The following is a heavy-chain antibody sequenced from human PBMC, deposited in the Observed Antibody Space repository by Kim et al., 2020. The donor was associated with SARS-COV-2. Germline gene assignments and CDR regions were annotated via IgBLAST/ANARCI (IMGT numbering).Heavy chain of an antibody. Sequence: SETLSLTCSVSGDSISSYYWTWIRQPPGKGLEWIGYIYYSGSTSYNPSLKSRVTISVDTSKKQFSLKLSSVTAADTAVYYCARLSGSYDEAFDIWGQGTMVTASS. CDR2: IYYSGST. D-gene: IGHD3-10*01. CDR3: ARLSGSYDEAFDI. J-gene: IGHJ3*02. V-gene: IGHV4-59*08. CDR1: GDSISSYY.